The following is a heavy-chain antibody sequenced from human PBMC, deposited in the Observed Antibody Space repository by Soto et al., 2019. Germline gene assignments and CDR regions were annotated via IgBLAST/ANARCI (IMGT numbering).Heavy chain of an antibody. Sequence: EVQLAESGGGMVQPGGSLRLSCVASGFTFSSYDMHWVRQAPGKGIEYVSSISSNGGTTYYGNSVKGRFTISRDNSKNTLYLQMGSLRAEDRAVYYCVRRVSGNYDYWGQGTLVTVSS. J-gene: IGHJ4*02. V-gene: IGHV3-64*01. D-gene: IGHD1-7*01. CDR2: ISSNGGTT. CDR3: VRRVSGNYDY. CDR1: GFTFSSYD.